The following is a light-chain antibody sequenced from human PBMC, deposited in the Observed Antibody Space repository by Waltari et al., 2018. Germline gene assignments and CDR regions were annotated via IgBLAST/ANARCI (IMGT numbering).Light chain of an antibody. Sequence: DIVMTQSPDSLAVSLGERATINCKSSQSLLGSSNNKNFLTWYQQKPGQPPKVLMYWASTRESGVPDRFSASGSGTDFTLTISRLQPEDVAIYYCQQYYSSPYTFGQGTRLEIK. CDR2: WAS. CDR1: QSLLGSSNNKNF. CDR3: QQYYSSPYT. V-gene: IGKV4-1*01. J-gene: IGKJ2*01.